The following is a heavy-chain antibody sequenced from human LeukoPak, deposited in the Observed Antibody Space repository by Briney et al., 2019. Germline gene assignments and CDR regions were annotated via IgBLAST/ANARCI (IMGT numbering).Heavy chain of an antibody. D-gene: IGHD2-2*02. CDR2: INHSGST. V-gene: IGHV4-34*01. J-gene: IGHJ4*02. CDR1: GGSFSGYY. Sequence: SETLSLTCAVYGGSFSGYYWSWIRQPPGKGLEWIGEINHSGSTNYNPSLKSRVTISVDTSKNQFSLKLSSVTAADTAVYYCARGRYCSRTSCYMEGDSWGQGTLVTVSS. CDR3: ARGRYCSRTSCYMEGDS.